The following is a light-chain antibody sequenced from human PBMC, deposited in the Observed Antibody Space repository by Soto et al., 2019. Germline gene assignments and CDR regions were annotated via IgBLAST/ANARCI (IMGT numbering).Light chain of an antibody. V-gene: IGKV3-15*01. CDR3: QQYNNCPSLP. CDR2: GAS. CDR1: QSVSSN. Sequence: EIVMTQSPATLSVSPGERATLSCRASQSVSSNLAWYQQKPGQAPRLLIYGASTRATGIPARFSGSGSGTEFTLTISSLQSEDFAVYYCQQYNNCPSLPFGGGTKVEIK. J-gene: IGKJ4*01.